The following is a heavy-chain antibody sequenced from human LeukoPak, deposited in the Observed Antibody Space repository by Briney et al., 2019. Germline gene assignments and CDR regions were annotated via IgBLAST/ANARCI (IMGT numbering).Heavy chain of an antibody. CDR2: IDTSSSTM. V-gene: IGHV3-48*02. CDR3: AREDDSWGPNNLDL. D-gene: IGHD7-27*01. Sequence: GGSLRLSCAASAFTFSDHSMNWVRQAPGKGLEWISYIDTSSSTMYYADSVMGRFTISRDNAKESLYLQMNSLRDEDTAVYYCAREDDSWGPNNLDLWGQGTMVTVSS. CDR1: AFTFSDHS. J-gene: IGHJ3*01.